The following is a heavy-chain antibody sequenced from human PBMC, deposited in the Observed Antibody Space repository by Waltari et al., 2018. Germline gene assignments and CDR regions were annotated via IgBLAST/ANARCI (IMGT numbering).Heavy chain of an antibody. Sequence: EVRLVESGGGLVQPGESLRLSCAASGFTFSRFWMHWVRHAPGRGLWGGARLECDVTGEREEDAVNGRFTSARDNAKNTLYLQMKRLGVEDTAVDYCAKVAPRTYRSPVPGRDYYYGMDVWGQGTTVTVFS. CDR3: AKVAPRTYRSPVPGRDYYYGMDV. D-gene: IGHD6-13*01. V-gene: IGHV3-74*01. CDR1: GFTFSRFW. CDR2: LECDVTGE. J-gene: IGHJ6*02.